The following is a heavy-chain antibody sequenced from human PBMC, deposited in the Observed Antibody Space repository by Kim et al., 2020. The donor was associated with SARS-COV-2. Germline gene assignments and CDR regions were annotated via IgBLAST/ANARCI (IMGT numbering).Heavy chain of an antibody. CDR2: ISSSSSYI. Sequence: GGSLRLSCAASGFTFSSYSMNWVRQAPGKGLEWVSSISSSSSYIYYADSVKGRFTISRDNAKNSLYLQMNSLRAEDTAVYYCARDIGLKDIVVVPAAMTNYYYYYGMDVWGQGTTVTVSS. V-gene: IGHV3-21*01. CDR3: ARDIGLKDIVVVPAAMTNYYYYYGMDV. J-gene: IGHJ6*02. D-gene: IGHD2-2*01. CDR1: GFTFSSYS.